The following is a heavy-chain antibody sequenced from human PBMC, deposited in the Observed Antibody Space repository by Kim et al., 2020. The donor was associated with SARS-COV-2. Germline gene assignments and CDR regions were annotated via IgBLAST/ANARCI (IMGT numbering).Heavy chain of an antibody. J-gene: IGHJ4*02. Sequence: SETLSLTCAVSGGSISSGGYSWSWIRQPPGKGLEWIGYIYHSGSTYYNPSLKSRVTISVDRSKNQFSLKLSSVTAADTAVYYCASGGGYSYGPLGYWGQGTLVTVSS. CDR2: IYHSGST. CDR1: GGSISSGGYS. V-gene: IGHV4-30-2*01. CDR3: ASGGGYSYGPLGY. D-gene: IGHD5-18*01.